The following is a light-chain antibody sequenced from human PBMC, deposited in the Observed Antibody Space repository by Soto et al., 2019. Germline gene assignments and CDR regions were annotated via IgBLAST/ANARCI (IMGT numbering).Light chain of an antibody. Sequence: IVLTQSPGTLSLSPGERATLSCRASQSVRSRYLAWYQQKPGQAPRLLIYGASSRATGIPDRFSGSGSETDFTLTICSLEPEDFAVYYCHQYGSSPATFGQGTKVDIK. CDR3: HQYGSSPAT. J-gene: IGKJ1*01. CDR1: QSVRSRY. CDR2: GAS. V-gene: IGKV3-20*01.